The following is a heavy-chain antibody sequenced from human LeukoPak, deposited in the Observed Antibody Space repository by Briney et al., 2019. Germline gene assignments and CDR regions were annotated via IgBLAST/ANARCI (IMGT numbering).Heavy chain of an antibody. CDR1: GGSISSGGYY. Sequence: AQTLSLTCTVSGGSISSGGYYWSWIRQHPGKGLEWIGYIYYSGSTYYNPSLKSRVTISVDTSKNQFSLKLSSVTAADTAVYYCARDVAYYYDSSGYRWFDPWGQGTLVTVSS. D-gene: IGHD3-22*01. J-gene: IGHJ5*02. CDR3: ARDVAYYYDSSGYRWFDP. V-gene: IGHV4-31*03. CDR2: IYYSGST.